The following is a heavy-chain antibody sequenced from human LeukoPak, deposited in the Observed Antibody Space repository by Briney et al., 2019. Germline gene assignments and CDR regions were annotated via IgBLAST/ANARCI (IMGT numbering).Heavy chain of an antibody. J-gene: IGHJ4*02. CDR2: IIPIFGTA. D-gene: IGHD3-10*01. CDR3: ARPITMVRGAPFTL. V-gene: IGHV1-69*05. Sequence: ASVKVSCKASGSTFSSYAISWVRQAPGQGLEWMGGIIPIFGTANYAQKFQGRVTMTRDTSTSTVYMELSSLRSEDTAVYYCARPITMVRGAPFTLWGQGTLVTVSS. CDR1: GSTFSSYA.